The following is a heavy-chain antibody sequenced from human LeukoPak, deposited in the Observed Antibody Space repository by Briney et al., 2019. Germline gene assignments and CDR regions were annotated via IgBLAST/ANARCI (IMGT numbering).Heavy chain of an antibody. CDR1: GFTFRSYW. V-gene: IGHV3-74*01. CDR3: ARDTRLYYYFDY. CDR2: INSDGSST. Sequence: GGSLRLSCAASGFTFRSYWMHWVRHAPGKGLVGVSRINSDGSSTSYADSVRGRFSISRDNAKNTLYLQMNSLRAEDTAVYYCARDTRLYYYFDYWGQGTLVTVSS. J-gene: IGHJ4*02. D-gene: IGHD2-8*01.